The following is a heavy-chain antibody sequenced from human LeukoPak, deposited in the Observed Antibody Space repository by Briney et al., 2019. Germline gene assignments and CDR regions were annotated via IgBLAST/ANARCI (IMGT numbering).Heavy chain of an antibody. V-gene: IGHV3-21*01. D-gene: IGHD6-13*01. CDR1: GFTFSSYS. CDR3: ATFSGSWDFDY. J-gene: IGHJ4*02. CDR2: ISSSSSYI. Sequence: GESLKISCAASGFTFSSYSMNWVRQAPGKGLEWVSSISSSSSYIYYADSVKGRFTISRDNAKNSLYLQMNSLRAEDTAVYYCATFSGSWDFDYWGQGTLVTVSS.